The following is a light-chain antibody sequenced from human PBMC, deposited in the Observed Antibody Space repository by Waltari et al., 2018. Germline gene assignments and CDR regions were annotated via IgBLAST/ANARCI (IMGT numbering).Light chain of an antibody. Sequence: EIVMTQSPATLSVSPGESAALSCRASQIVSTNLAWYQQKPGQAPRLLIYAASTRVSGIPARFRGSGSGTVFTLTISSLQSEDFAVYYCQQYNTWPRSFGQGTRLDLK. CDR2: AAS. J-gene: IGKJ2*03. CDR1: QIVSTN. V-gene: IGKV3-15*01. CDR3: QQYNTWPRS.